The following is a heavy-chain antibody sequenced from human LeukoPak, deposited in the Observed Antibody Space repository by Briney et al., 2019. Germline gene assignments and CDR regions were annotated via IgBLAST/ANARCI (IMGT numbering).Heavy chain of an antibody. CDR1: GFTFNRYA. J-gene: IGHJ4*02. V-gene: IGHV3-30*02. D-gene: IGHD5-18*01. Sequence: GGSLRLSCAASGFTFNRYAMHWVRQAPGKGLEWVAFIRYDGSNKYYADSVKGRFTISRDNSKNTLYLQMNSLRAEDTAVYYCARDLSGIAGYTYGRGIDYWGQGTLVTVSS. CDR2: IRYDGSNK. CDR3: ARDLSGIAGYTYGRGIDY.